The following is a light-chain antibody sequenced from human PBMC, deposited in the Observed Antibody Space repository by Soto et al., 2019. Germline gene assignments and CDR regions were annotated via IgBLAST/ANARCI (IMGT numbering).Light chain of an antibody. J-gene: IGLJ3*02. CDR3: ASWDDSLSGWV. CDR2: RTN. V-gene: IGLV1-47*01. CDR1: SSNIGSNY. Sequence: QSVLTQAPSASGTPGQRVTISCSGSSSNIGSNYVYWYQHLPGAAPKLLIYRTNQRPSGVPDRFSGSKSGTSASLAISGLRSEDEGDYYCASWDDSLSGWVFGGGTKVTVL.